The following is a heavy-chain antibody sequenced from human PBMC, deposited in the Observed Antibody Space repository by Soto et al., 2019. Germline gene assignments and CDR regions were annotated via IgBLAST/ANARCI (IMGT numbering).Heavy chain of an antibody. CDR2: IIPIFPTP. J-gene: IGHJ6*02. Sequence: QVKLVQSGAELKKPGSSWKISCKASGGSFRTNAFSWVRQAPGQGLEWMGGIIPIFPTPDYAQKFQGRVTITADESTTTTYMELSSLRSEDTATYYCARDKDRQQLGGNYYYIMDVWGQGTTVTVSS. CDR3: ARDKDRQQLGGNYYYIMDV. D-gene: IGHD3-3*02. V-gene: IGHV1-69*12. CDR1: GGSFRTNA.